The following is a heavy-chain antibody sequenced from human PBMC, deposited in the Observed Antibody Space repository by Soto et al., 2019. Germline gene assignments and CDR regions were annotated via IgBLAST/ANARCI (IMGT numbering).Heavy chain of an antibody. J-gene: IGHJ4*02. Sequence: VASVKVSCKASGYTFTSYGISWVRQAPGQGLEWMGWVSAYNGNTNYAQKLQGRVTMTTDTSTSTAYMELRSLRSDDTAVYYCARDEFKGGATREYFDYWGQGTLVTVSS. CDR3: ARDEFKGGATREYFDY. CDR2: VSAYNGNT. CDR1: GYTFTSYG. D-gene: IGHD1-26*01. V-gene: IGHV1-18*01.